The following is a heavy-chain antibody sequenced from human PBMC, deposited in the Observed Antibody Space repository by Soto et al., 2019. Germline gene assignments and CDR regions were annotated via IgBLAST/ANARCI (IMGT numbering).Heavy chain of an antibody. CDR2: IYYSGST. V-gene: IGHV4-31*03. J-gene: IGHJ4*01. Sequence: PSETLSLTCSVSGDSIGSGGHYWNWIRQHPEKGLEWIGYIYYSGSTHYNPSLRSRLRISLDTSKNQFFLRLTSVTAADTARYYCARAQALAPTVCGYWGHGIQVTV. CDR3: ARAQALAPTVCGY. CDR1: GDSIGSGGHY.